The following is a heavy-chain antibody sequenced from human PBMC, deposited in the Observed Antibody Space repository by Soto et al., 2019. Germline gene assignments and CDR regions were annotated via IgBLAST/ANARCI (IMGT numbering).Heavy chain of an antibody. CDR1: GDSVSSNSAA. V-gene: IGHV6-1*01. J-gene: IGHJ4*02. Sequence: SQTLSLTCAISGDSVSSNSAAWNWIRQSPSRGLEWLGRTYYRSKWYNDYAVSVKSRITINPDTSKNQFSLQLNSVTPEDTAVYYCARDPLVLRFLEWLLLPVDYWGQGTLVTVSS. D-gene: IGHD3-3*01. CDR2: TYYRSKWYN. CDR3: ARDPLVLRFLEWLLLPVDY.